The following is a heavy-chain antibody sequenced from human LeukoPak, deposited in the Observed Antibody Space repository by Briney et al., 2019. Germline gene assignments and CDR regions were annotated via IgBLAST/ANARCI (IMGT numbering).Heavy chain of an antibody. D-gene: IGHD6-6*01. V-gene: IGHV4-59*01. CDR3: ARRGYSSSWEDYYMDV. CDR1: GGSISSYY. J-gene: IGHJ6*03. Sequence: PSETLSLTCTVSGGSISSYYWSWIRQPPGKGLEWIGYIYYSGSTNYNPSLKSRVTIPVDTSKNQFSLKLSSVTAADTAVYYCARRGYSSSWEDYYMDVWGKGTTVTVSS. CDR2: IYYSGST.